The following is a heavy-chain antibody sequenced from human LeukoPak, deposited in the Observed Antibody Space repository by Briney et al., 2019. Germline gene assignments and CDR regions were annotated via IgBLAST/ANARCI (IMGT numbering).Heavy chain of an antibody. V-gene: IGHV3-30*02. D-gene: IGHD6-13*01. J-gene: IGHJ4*02. CDR3: AKDSGIAAAVGNYFDY. CDR1: GFNFSSYG. Sequence: GGSLRLSCAASGFNFSSYGMYWVRQPPGKGLEWVTFIPYDGSNKYYADSVKGRFTISRDNSKNTLYLQMNRLRAEDTAVYYCAKDSGIAAAVGNYFDYWGQGTLVTVSS. CDR2: IPYDGSNK.